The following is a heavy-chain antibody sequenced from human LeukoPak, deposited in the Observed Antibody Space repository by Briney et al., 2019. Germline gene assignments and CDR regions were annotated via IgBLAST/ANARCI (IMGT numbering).Heavy chain of an antibody. CDR1: GFTFNGYS. D-gene: IGHD7-27*01. V-gene: IGHV3-48*01. J-gene: IGHJ4*02. CDR3: ARESITGDRDFDY. CDR2: ICSRSETI. Sequence: GGSLRLSCAASGFTFNGYSMNWVRQAPGKGLEWLSYICSRSETIYYADSVKGRFTVSRDNAENSLYLQMHSLRAEDTALYYCARESITGDRDFDYWGRGTLVTVSS.